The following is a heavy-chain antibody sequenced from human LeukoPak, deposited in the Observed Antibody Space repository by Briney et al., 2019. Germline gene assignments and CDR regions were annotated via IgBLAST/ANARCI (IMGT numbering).Heavy chain of an antibody. CDR3: ARGGDTGSGSYYSSWVLNYHYYYMDV. J-gene: IGHJ6*03. CDR2: INPSGGST. CDR1: GYTFTSYY. D-gene: IGHD3-10*01. V-gene: IGHV1-46*01. Sequence: ASVKVSCKTSGYTFTSYYMHWVRQAPGQGLEWMGIINPSGGSTSYAQKFQGRVTITRNTSISTAYMELSSLRSEDTAVYYCARGGDTGSGSYYSSWVLNYHYYYMDVWGKGTTVTVSS.